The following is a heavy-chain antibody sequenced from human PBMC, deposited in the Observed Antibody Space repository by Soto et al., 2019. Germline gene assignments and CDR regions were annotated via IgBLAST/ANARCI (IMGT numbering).Heavy chain of an antibody. V-gene: IGHV1-69*05. J-gene: IGHJ6*02. Sequence: SVKVSCRASGGTFSDLAFSWVRQAPGQGPEWMGGIMPIFGRPDYAQRLQGRVTMTTDTSTRTAYMDIRGLRSDDTAIYYCARGGYYDSSGARNYHYYGMDVWGQGTTVTVSS. D-gene: IGHD3-22*01. CDR2: IMPIFGRP. CDR3: ARGGYYDSSGARNYHYYGMDV. CDR1: GGTFSDLA.